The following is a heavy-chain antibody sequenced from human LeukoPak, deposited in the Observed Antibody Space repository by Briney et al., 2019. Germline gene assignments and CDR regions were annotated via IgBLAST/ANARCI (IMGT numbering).Heavy chain of an antibody. Sequence: ASVKVSCKASGYTFTGYYMHWVRQAPGQGLEWMGWINPNSGGTNYAQKFQGRVTMTRDTSISTAYMELSSLRSDDTAVYYCVKSNTPLFDYWGQGTLVTVSS. CDR3: VKSNTPLFDY. CDR2: INPNSGGT. J-gene: IGHJ4*02. V-gene: IGHV1-2*02. CDR1: GYTFTGYY. D-gene: IGHD2-2*02.